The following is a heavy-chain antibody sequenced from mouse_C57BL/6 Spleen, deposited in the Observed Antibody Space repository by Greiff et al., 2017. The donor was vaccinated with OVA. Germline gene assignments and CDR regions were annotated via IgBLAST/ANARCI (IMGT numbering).Heavy chain of an antibody. CDR3: ARPNYYGSSYANYAMDY. Sequence: QVQLKQPGAELVKPGASVKLSCKASGYTFTSYWMHWVKQRPGQGLEWIGMIHPNSGSTNYNEKFKSKATLTVDKSSSTAYMQLSSLTSEDAAVYYCARPNYYGSSYANYAMDYWGQGTSVTVSS. D-gene: IGHD1-1*01. CDR1: GYTFTSYW. CDR2: IHPNSGST. J-gene: IGHJ4*01. V-gene: IGHV1-64*01.